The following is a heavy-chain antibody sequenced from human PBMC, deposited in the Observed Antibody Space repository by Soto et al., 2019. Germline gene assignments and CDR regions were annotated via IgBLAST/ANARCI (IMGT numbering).Heavy chain of an antibody. CDR1: GFTFSSYG. CDR3: ARDYYKYYDSSGYYRSPAY. D-gene: IGHD3-22*01. CDR2: ISYDGSDK. V-gene: IGHV3-30*19. Sequence: PGGSLTLSCSASGFTFSSYGMHWVRQAQGKGLEWVALISYDGSDKDYADSVKGRFTISRDNSRNTLFLQMNSLRAEDTAVYYCARDYYKYYDSSGYYRSPAYWGQGTLVTVSS. J-gene: IGHJ4*02.